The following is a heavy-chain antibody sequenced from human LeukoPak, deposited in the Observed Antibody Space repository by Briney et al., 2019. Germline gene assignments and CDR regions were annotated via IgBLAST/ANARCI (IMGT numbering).Heavy chain of an antibody. CDR2: IYYSGST. Sequence: PSETLSLTCTVSGGSISSYYWSWIRQPPGRGLEWIGHIYYSGSTNYNPSLKSRVTISVDTSKNQFSLKLSSVTAADTAVYYCARAPGGCYSSSCLDYWGQRTLVTVSS. CDR1: GGSISSYY. V-gene: IGHV4-59*01. CDR3: ARAPGGCYSSSCLDY. J-gene: IGHJ4*02. D-gene: IGHD6-13*01.